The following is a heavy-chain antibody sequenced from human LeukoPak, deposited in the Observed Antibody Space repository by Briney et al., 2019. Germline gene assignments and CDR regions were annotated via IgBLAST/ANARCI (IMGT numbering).Heavy chain of an antibody. CDR1: GFTLSSYA. D-gene: IGHD3-10*01. V-gene: IGHV3-23*01. CDR2: TSSSDAGT. Sequence: PGGSLRLSCAASGFTLSSYAMSWVRQAPGKGLEWVSATSSSDAGTYYAESVRGRFTISRDNSKNTLYLQMNSLRAEDTAVYYCAKDPQPYGSGSFIWFDPWGQGTLATVSS. CDR3: AKDPQPYGSGSFIWFDP. J-gene: IGHJ5*02.